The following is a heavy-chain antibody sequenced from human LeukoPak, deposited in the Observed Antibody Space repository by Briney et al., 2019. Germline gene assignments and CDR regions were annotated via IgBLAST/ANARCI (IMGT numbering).Heavy chain of an antibody. CDR1: GFTFSSYA. CDR2: ISGSGGST. V-gene: IGHV3-23*01. Sequence: GGSLRLSCAASGFTFSSYAMSWVRQAPGKGLEWVSAISGSGGSTYYADSVKGRFTISRDNSKNTLYLQMNSLRAEDTAAYYCATNYYYDSSGYYPVNYWGQGTLVTVSS. D-gene: IGHD3-22*01. CDR3: ATNYYYDSSGYYPVNY. J-gene: IGHJ4*02.